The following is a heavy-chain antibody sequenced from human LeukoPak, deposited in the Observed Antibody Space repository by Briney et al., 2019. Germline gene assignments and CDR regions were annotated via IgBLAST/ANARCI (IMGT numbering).Heavy chain of an antibody. CDR1: GFTFNNYA. V-gene: IGHV3-23*01. Sequence: GGSLRLSCAASGFTFNNYAMSWVRQAPGKGQEWVSAISGSGGATYYADSVKGRFTISRDNSKNTLFLHMNSLRVEDTAVYYCAKAPAAATKYYYGMDVWGQGTTVTVSS. CDR3: AKAPAAATKYYYGMDV. D-gene: IGHD6-13*01. CDR2: ISGSGGAT. J-gene: IGHJ6*02.